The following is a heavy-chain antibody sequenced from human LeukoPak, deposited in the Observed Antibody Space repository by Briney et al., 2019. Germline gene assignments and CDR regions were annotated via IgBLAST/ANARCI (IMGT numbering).Heavy chain of an antibody. CDR1: GGSFSGYY. V-gene: IGHV4-34*01. Sequence: SETLSLTCAVYGGSFSGYYWSLIRQPPGKGLEWIGEINHSGSTNYNPSLKSRVTISVDTSKNQFSLKLSSVTAADTAVYYCARRNSSGYYPIDYWGQGTLVTVSS. CDR2: INHSGST. D-gene: IGHD3-22*01. CDR3: ARRNSSGYYPIDY. J-gene: IGHJ4*02.